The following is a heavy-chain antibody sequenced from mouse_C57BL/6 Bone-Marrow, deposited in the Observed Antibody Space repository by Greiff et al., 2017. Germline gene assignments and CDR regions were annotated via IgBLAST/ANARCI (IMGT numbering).Heavy chain of an antibody. CDR2: ISDGGSYT. CDR3: ARVLFQGFDY. D-gene: IGHD1-1*01. CDR1: GFTFSDYY. Sequence: EVQLVESGGGLVQPGGSLKLSCAASGFTFSDYYMYWVRQTPEKRLEWVATISDGGSYTYYPDNVKGRFTISRVNAKNNLYLQMSHLKSEDTAMYYCARVLFQGFDYWGQGTTLTVSS. V-gene: IGHV5-4*01. J-gene: IGHJ2*01.